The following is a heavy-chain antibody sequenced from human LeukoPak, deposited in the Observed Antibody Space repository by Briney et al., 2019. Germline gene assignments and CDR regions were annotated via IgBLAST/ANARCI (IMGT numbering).Heavy chain of an antibody. Sequence: SETLSLTCTVSGGSISSYYWSWIRQTPGKGLEWIGYIYYSGSTNYNPSLKSRVTISVDTSKNQFSLKLSSVTAADTAVYYCARGHYDSSGYYYDYWGQGTLVTVSS. J-gene: IGHJ4*02. CDR1: GGSISSYY. CDR3: ARGHYDSSGYYYDY. CDR2: IYYSGST. D-gene: IGHD3-22*01. V-gene: IGHV4-59*01.